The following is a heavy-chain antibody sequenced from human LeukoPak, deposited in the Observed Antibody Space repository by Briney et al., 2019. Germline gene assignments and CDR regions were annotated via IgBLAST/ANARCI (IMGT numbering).Heavy chain of an antibody. Sequence: GALVKVSCKASGYTFTSYGISWVRQAPGQGLEWMGWISAYNGNTNYAQKLQGRVTMTTDTSTSTAYMELRSLRSDDTAVYYCARDYRAARRGAFDIWGQGTMVTVSS. V-gene: IGHV1-18*01. D-gene: IGHD6-6*01. CDR3: ARDYRAARRGAFDI. J-gene: IGHJ3*02. CDR2: ISAYNGNT. CDR1: GYTFTSYG.